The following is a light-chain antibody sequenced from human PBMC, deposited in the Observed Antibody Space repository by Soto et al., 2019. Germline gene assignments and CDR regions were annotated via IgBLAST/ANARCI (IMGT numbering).Light chain of an antibody. CDR3: QQSNNWPYT. CDR1: QSVSTN. CDR2: GAS. V-gene: IGKV3-15*01. Sequence: EIVLTQSPGTLSVSPGERANLSCRASQSVSTNLAWFQQKPGQAPRLLIYGASTRATGIPARFSGSGSGTEFTLTINSLQSEYFAVYYCQQSNNWPYTFGQGTKLEV. J-gene: IGKJ2*01.